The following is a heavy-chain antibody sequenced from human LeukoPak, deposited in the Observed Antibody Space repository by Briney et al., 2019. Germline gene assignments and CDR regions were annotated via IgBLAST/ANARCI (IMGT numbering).Heavy chain of an antibody. J-gene: IGHJ6*03. Sequence: GGSLRLSCAASDFTFSSYSMNWVRQAPGKGLEWVSSIGGSSTYIYYADSVKGRFTISRDNAKNSLYLQMSSLRAEDTAVYYCARSTRDRADVWHYYYYMDVWGKGTTVTVSS. CDR2: IGGSSTYI. CDR1: DFTFSSYS. D-gene: IGHD3-3*01. CDR3: ARSTRDRADVWHYYYYMDV. V-gene: IGHV3-21*01.